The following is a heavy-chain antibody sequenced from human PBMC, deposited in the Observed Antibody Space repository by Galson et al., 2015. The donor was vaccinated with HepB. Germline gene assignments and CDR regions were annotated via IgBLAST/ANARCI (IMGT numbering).Heavy chain of an antibody. J-gene: IGHJ6*02. Sequence: SLRLSCEVSGFSFGDYAMTWVRQAPGKGLEWVGFIRNKAFGGTPAYDASVKGRFSISTDDSKNIAYLQMSSLRAEDTAVYYCARDLYSYAADYYYHNGLDVWGQGTTVTVSS. CDR1: GFSFGDYA. CDR3: ARDLYSYAADYYYHNGLDV. D-gene: IGHD3-22*01. CDR2: IRNKAFGGTP. V-gene: IGHV3-49*04.